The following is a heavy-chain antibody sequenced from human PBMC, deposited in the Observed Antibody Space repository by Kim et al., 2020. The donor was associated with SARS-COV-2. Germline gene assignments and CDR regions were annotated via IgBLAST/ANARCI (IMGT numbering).Heavy chain of an antibody. Sequence: SETLSLICTVSGGSISSYYWSWIRQPPGKGLEWIGYIYYSGSTNYNPSLKSRVTISVDTSKNQFSLKLSSVTAADTAVYYCATGEISYYDSSGYSYYFDYWGQGTLVTVSS. CDR1: GGSISSYY. J-gene: IGHJ4*02. V-gene: IGHV4-59*01. D-gene: IGHD3-22*01. CDR2: IYYSGST. CDR3: ATGEISYYDSSGYSYYFDY.